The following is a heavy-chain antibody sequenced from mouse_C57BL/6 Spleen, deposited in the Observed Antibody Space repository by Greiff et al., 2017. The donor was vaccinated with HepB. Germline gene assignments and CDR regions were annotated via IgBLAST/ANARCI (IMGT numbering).Heavy chain of an antibody. J-gene: IGHJ3*01. CDR1: GYAFSSYW. D-gene: IGHD4-1*01. V-gene: IGHV1-80*01. Sequence: VQLQQSGAELVKPGASVKISCKASGYAFSSYWMNWVKQRPGKGLEWIGQIYPGDGDTNYNGKFKGKATLTADTSSSTAYMQLSSLTSEDSAVYFCARSRTGTGFAYWGQGTLVTVSA. CDR2: IYPGDGDT. CDR3: ARSRTGTGFAY.